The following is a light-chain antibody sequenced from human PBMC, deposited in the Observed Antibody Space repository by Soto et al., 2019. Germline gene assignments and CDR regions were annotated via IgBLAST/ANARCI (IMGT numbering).Light chain of an antibody. CDR1: QRITT. J-gene: IGKJ1*01. CDR2: DAS. V-gene: IGKV3-11*01. Sequence: EFVLTQSPATLSLSPGERATLSCRASQRITTVAWYQQKPGQAPRLLIYDASTRATGIPARFSGSGSGTDFTLTITSLEPEDFAVYYCQQRSNWPPTFGQGTKVDIK. CDR3: QQRSNWPPT.